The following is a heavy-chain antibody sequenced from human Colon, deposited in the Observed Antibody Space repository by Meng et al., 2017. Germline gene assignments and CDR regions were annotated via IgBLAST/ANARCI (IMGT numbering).Heavy chain of an antibody. CDR1: GFTFNRYS. CDR2: ISGSSNFI. V-gene: IGHV3-21*01. Sequence: EVQLVESGGGLVKPGGSLRLSRAASGFTFNRYSMSWVRQAPGKGLEWVSSISGSSNFIYYADSVKGRFTTSRDTAENSLFLQMDSLRAEDTAVYYCARPSRRDGYNAIDYWGQGTLVTVSS. D-gene: IGHD5-24*01. CDR3: ARPSRRDGYNAIDY. J-gene: IGHJ4*02.